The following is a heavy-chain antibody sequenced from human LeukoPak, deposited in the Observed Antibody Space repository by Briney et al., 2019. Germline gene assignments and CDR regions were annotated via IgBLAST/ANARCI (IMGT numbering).Heavy chain of an antibody. CDR3: ARVGTWELQRVFDY. D-gene: IGHD1-26*01. V-gene: IGHV3-7*01. CDR2: IHKAGTES. Sequence: TGGSLRLSCAASGFTFTDYWMTWVRQVPGKGLEWVANIHKAGTESYYVDSVKGRFAIPRDNAKNSLYLQLSSLRVDDTAVYYCARVGTWELQRVFDYWGQGTLVTVSS. CDR1: GFTFTDYW. J-gene: IGHJ4*02.